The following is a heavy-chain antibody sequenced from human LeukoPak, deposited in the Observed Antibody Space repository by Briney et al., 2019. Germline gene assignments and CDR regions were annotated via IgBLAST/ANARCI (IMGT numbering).Heavy chain of an antibody. Sequence: GASVKVSCKASGYTFTSYGISWVRQAPGQGLEWMGWISAYNGNTNYAQKLQGSVTMTTDTSTSTAYMELRSLRSDDTAVYYCARYYYDSSGYYPETYYYYMDVWGKGTTVTVSS. CDR1: GYTFTSYG. J-gene: IGHJ6*03. CDR3: ARYYYDSSGYYPETYYYYMDV. D-gene: IGHD3-22*01. CDR2: ISAYNGNT. V-gene: IGHV1-18*01.